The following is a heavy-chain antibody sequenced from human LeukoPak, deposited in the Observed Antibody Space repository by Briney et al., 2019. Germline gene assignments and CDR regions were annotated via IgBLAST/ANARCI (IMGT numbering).Heavy chain of an antibody. Sequence: QPGGSLRLSCAASGFTFSSYWMSWVRQAPGKGLGWVANIKQDGSEKYYVDSVKGRFTISRDNAKNSLYLQMNSLRAEDTAVYYCARGGGGHYYDSSGYYYFGYFQHWGQGTLVTVSS. J-gene: IGHJ1*01. CDR2: IKQDGSEK. D-gene: IGHD3-22*01. CDR3: ARGGGGHYYDSSGYYYFGYFQH. CDR1: GFTFSSYW. V-gene: IGHV3-7*01.